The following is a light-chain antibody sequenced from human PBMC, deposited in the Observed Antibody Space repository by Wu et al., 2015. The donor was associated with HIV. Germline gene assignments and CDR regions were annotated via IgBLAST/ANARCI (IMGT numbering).Light chain of an antibody. J-gene: IGKJ5*01. CDR2: AAS. CDR1: QGISSY. V-gene: IGKV1-9*01. CDR3: QQLNSYPHT. Sequence: DIQMTQSPSSLSASVGDRVTITCRASQGISSYLAWYQQKPGKAPKLLIYAASTLQSGVPSRFSGSGSGTDFTLTISSLQPEDFATYYCQQLNSYPHTFGQGTRLEIK.